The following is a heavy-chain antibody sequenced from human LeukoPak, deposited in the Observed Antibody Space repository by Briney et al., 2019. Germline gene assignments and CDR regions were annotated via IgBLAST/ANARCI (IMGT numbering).Heavy chain of an antibody. D-gene: IGHD1-26*01. CDR3: ARRAPGATEDF. CDR2: IYSSGSA. CDR1: GGSISSSSYY. V-gene: IGHV4-39*07. Sequence: SETLSLTCTVSGGSISSSSYYWGWIRQPPGKGLEWIGSIYSSGSAYYNPSLKSRVTISVDTSKNQFSLRLSSVTAADTAVYYCARRAPGATEDFWGQGTLVTVSS. J-gene: IGHJ4*02.